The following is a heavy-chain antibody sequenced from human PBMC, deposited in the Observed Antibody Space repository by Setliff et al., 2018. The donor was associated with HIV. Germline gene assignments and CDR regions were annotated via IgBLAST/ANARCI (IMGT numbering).Heavy chain of an antibody. J-gene: IGHJ3*02. D-gene: IGHD2-21*01. CDR2: MNPDSGNT. CDR3: ARGSMSMVMFILVSAFDI. V-gene: IGHV1-8*02. CDR1: GYSFTTHD. Sequence: ASVKVSCKASGYSFTTHDIKWVRQSPGQGLEWMGWMNPDSGNTFYAQKFKVRVTMTRDTSTNTAYMELSSLTSDDTSVYFCARGSMSMVMFILVSAFDIWGQGTLVTVSS.